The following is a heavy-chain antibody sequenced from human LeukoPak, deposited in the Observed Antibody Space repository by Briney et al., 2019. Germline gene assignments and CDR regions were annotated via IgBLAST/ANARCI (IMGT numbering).Heavy chain of an antibody. V-gene: IGHV1-2*02. CDR3: ARGAGDFGEFDFDY. CDR1: GYTFTGHY. J-gene: IGHJ4*02. CDR2: INPNSGGT. Sequence: ASVKVSCKASGYTFTGHYLHWVRQAPGQGLEWMGWINPNSGGTSYAQKFQGRVTMTRDTSITTAYMELSSLRSDDTALYYCARGAGDFGEFDFDYWGQGTLVTVSS. D-gene: IGHD3-10*01.